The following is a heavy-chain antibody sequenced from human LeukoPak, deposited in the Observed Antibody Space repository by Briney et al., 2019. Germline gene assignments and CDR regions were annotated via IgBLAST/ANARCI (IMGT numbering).Heavy chain of an antibody. CDR3: AREGHYGDYVLAFDI. J-gene: IGHJ3*02. Sequence: ASVKVSCKASGYTFTDYYMHWVRQAPGQGLEWMGWINPNSGGTNYAQKFQGRVTMTRDTSISTAYMELSRLRSDDTAVYYCAREGHYGDYVLAFDIWGQGTMVTVSS. CDR1: GYTFTDYY. D-gene: IGHD4-17*01. CDR2: INPNSGGT. V-gene: IGHV1-2*02.